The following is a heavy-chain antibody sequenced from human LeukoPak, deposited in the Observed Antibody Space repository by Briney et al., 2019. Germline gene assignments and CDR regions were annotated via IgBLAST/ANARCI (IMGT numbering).Heavy chain of an antibody. CDR3: ARESGYDGVFDY. D-gene: IGHD5-12*01. V-gene: IGHV4-59*01. CDR1: GGSISSYY. Sequence: SETLSLTCTVSGGSISSYYWSWIRQPPGKGLEWIGYIYYSGSTNYNPSLKSRVTISVDTPKNQFSLKLSSVTAADTAVYYCARESGYDGVFDYWGQGTPVTVSS. CDR2: IYYSGST. J-gene: IGHJ4*02.